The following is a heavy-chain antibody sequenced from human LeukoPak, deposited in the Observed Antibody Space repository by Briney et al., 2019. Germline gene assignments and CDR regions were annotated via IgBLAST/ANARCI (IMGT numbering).Heavy chain of an antibody. CDR3: ARIAVAGTFLDY. D-gene: IGHD6-19*01. J-gene: IGHJ4*02. V-gene: IGHV4-59*01. Sequence: SETLSLTCTVSGGSISSYYWSWIRQPPGKGLEWIGYIYYSGSTNYNPSLKSRVTVSVDTSKNQLSLKLSSVTAADTAVYYCARIAVAGTFLDYWGQGTLVTVSS. CDR2: IYYSGST. CDR1: GGSISSYY.